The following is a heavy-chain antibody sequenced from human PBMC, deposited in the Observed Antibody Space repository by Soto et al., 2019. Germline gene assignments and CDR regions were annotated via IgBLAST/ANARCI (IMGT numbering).Heavy chain of an antibody. CDR3: ARDFKRHSSSPGPLEY. Sequence: QVQLQESGPGLVQPSQTLSLTCTVSGDSISSGDYYWSWVLQSPGKGLEWIGCIYYSGTTYYNPSLETRLTMSVDTSKNQFALRLSSVTAADTAMYFCARDFKRHSSSPGPLEYWGQGTLVTVSS. CDR2: IYYSGTT. D-gene: IGHD6-6*01. J-gene: IGHJ4*02. V-gene: IGHV4-30-4*01. CDR1: GDSISSGDYY.